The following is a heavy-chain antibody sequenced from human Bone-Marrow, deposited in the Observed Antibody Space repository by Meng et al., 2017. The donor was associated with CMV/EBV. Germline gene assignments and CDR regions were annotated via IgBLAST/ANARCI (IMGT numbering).Heavy chain of an antibody. CDR3: ARILHCTNGVCYYGIDY. J-gene: IGHJ4*02. CDR2: ISSSSSYI. V-gene: IGHV3-21*01. D-gene: IGHD2-8*01. Sequence: GEYLKISCAASGFTFSSYAMSWVRQAPGKGLEWVSSISSSSSYIYYADSVKGRFTISRENAKNSLYLQMNSLRAEDTAVYYCARILHCTNGVCYYGIDYWGQGTLVTVSS. CDR1: GFTFSSYA.